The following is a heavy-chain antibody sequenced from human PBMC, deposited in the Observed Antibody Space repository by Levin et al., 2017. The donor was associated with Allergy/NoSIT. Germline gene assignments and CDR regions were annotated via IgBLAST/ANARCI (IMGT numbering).Heavy chain of an antibody. V-gene: IGHV1-69*13. Sequence: SVKVSCRSTGGNFHTSGFTWVRRAPGQGLEWMGGVIPLFPTSTYAQKFQGRVTITADESTRTAHMQLSSLTSDDTAVYYCARGGILLEPKAYDYFNVGDVWGQGTTVTV. CDR3: ARGGILLEPKAYDYFNVGDV. J-gene: IGHJ6*02. D-gene: IGHD1-1*01. CDR1: GGNFHTSG. CDR2: VIPLFPTS.